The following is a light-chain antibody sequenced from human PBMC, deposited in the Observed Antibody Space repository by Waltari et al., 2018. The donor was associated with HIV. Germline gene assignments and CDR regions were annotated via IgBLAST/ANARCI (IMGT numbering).Light chain of an antibody. V-gene: IGLV2-8*01. CDR2: EVS. CDR3: SSYAGTNNFV. J-gene: IGLJ1*01. CDR1: SSYVGGYNY. Sequence: QSALTQPPSASGSPGQSVTISWTGTSSYVGGYNYVSWYKQHPGKAPNLMIYEVSKRPSGVPDRFSGSKLGHTASRTVSVLQADDEANYYCSSYAGTNNFVFGTGTKVTVL.